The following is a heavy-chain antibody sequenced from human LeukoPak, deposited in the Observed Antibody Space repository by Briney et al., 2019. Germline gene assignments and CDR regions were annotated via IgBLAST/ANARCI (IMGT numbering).Heavy chain of an antibody. CDR1: GGSFSGYY. CDR2: INHSGST. V-gene: IGHV4-34*01. D-gene: IGHD3-22*01. J-gene: IGHJ4*02. CDR3: ARNGDDSSDYYYFDY. Sequence: SETLSLTCAVYGGSFSGYYWSWIRQPPGKGLEWIGGINHSGSTNYNPSLKSRVTISVDTSKNQFSLKLSSVTAADTAIYYCARNGDDSSDYYYFDYWGQGTLVTVSS.